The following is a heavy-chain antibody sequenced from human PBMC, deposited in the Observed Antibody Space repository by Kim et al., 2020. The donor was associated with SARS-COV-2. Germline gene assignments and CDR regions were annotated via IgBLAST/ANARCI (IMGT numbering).Heavy chain of an antibody. CDR1: GFTFSDYY. Sequence: GGSLRLSCAASGFTFSDYYMSWIRQAPGKGLECVSYITTSSTYTNYADSVKGRFTISRDNAENSLYLQMNSLRAEDTAVYYCARRRSSWYSQIVFWGQGTRVTVSS. CDR3: ARRRSSWYSQIVF. J-gene: IGHJ4*02. V-gene: IGHV3-11*03. D-gene: IGHD6-13*01. CDR2: ITTSSTYT.